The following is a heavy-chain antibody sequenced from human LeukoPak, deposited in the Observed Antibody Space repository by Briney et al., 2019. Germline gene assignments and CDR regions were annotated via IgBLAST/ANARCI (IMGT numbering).Heavy chain of an antibody. CDR1: GGSISSYY. CDR3: ARLHPIRLWLPDY. Sequence: SETLSLTCTVSGGSISSYYWSWIRQPPGKGLEWIGYIYYSGSTNYNPSLKSRVTISVDTSKNQFSLKLSSVTAADTAVYYCARLHPIRLWLPDYWGQGTLVTVSS. V-gene: IGHV4-59*01. J-gene: IGHJ4*02. CDR2: IYYSGST. D-gene: IGHD5-18*01.